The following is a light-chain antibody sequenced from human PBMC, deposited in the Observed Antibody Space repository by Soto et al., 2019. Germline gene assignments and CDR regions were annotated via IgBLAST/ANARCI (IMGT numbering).Light chain of an antibody. CDR1: SSDVGGYTY. CDR3: CSYAGKYTFL. Sequence: QSVLTQPRAVSGSPGQSVTISCTGTSSDVGGYTYVSWYQQNAGKPPKLMIYDVTKRPSGVPDRFSGSKSGNTASLTISGLQAEDESDYYCCSYAGKYTFLFGAGTKLTVL. CDR2: DVT. V-gene: IGLV2-11*01. J-gene: IGLJ2*01.